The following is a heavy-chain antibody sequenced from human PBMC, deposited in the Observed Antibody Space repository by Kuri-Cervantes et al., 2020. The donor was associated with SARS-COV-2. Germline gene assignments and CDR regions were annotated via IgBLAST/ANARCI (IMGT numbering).Heavy chain of an antibody. CDR1: GYTFTSYY. J-gene: IGHJ4*02. CDR2: ISPTSGST. V-gene: IGHV1-46*01. Sequence: ASVKVSCKASGYTFTSYYMHWVRQVPGQGPEWMGIISPTSGSTNYAQRFQGRVTMTRDTSTSTVYMELGSLRSEDTAVYYCGSDDDSGSLPDCWGQGTLVTVSS. CDR3: GSDDDSGSLPDC. D-gene: IGHD1-26*01.